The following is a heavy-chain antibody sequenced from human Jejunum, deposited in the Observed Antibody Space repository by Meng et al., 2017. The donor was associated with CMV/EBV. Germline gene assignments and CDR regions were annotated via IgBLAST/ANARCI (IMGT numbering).Heavy chain of an antibody. V-gene: IGHV3-9*01. CDR2: ISWDSANV. D-gene: IGHD2-15*01. CDR3: TKDILYCSGGACTPGNYDYFYGMDV. J-gene: IGHJ6*02. Sequence: WGRQAPGKGLEWVSGISWDSANVGYADSVKGRFTISRDNAKKSLYLQMNNLTAADTAFYYCTKDILYCSGGACTPGNYDYFYGMDVWGQGTTVTVSS.